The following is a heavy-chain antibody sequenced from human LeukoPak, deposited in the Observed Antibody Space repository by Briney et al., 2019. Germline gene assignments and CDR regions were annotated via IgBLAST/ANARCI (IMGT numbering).Heavy chain of an antibody. V-gene: IGHV4-30-2*01. CDR2: IYHSGST. CDR3: ARDIAGRGYFDY. CDR1: GGSISSGGYY. J-gene: IGHJ4*02. Sequence: PSETLSLTGTVSGGSISSGGYYWSWLRQPPGKGLEWIGYIYHSGSTYYNPSLKSRVTISVDRSKNQFSLKLSSVTAADTAVYYCARDIAGRGYFDYWGQGTLVTVSS. D-gene: IGHD1-26*01.